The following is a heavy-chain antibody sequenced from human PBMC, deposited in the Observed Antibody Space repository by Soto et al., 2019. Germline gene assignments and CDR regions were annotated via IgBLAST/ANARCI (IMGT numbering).Heavy chain of an antibody. CDR1: GGSISSYY. CDR2: IKYSGST. Sequence: SETLSLTCTACGGSISSYYWSWIRKPPGKGLEWIGYIKYSGSTNYNPSLKSRVTISVDTSKNQFSLKLSSVTAADTAVYYCARGRPFDYWGHGTLVTVSS. CDR3: ARGRPFDY. V-gene: IGHV4-59*12. J-gene: IGHJ4*01.